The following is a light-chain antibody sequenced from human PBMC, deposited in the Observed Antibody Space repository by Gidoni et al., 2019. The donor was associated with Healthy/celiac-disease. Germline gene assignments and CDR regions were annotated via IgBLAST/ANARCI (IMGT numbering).Light chain of an antibody. CDR3: CSYAGSSTLV. Sequence: QSALTQPASVSGSHGQSITISCTGTSSDVGSYNLVSWYQQLPGQAPKLMIYEVSKRPSGVSNRFSGSKSGNTASLTISGLQAEDEADYYCCSYAGSSTLVFGGGTKLTVL. CDR1: SSDVGSYNL. CDR2: EVS. J-gene: IGLJ3*02. V-gene: IGLV2-23*02.